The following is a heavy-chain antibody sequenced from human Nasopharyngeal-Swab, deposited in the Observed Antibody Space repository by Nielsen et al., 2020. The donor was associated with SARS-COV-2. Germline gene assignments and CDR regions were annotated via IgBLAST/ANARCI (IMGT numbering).Heavy chain of an antibody. V-gene: IGHV4-59*08. J-gene: IGHJ6*03. CDR2: IYYSGST. Sequence: SETLSLTCTVSGGSISSYYWSWIRQPPGKGLEWIGYIYYSGSTYYNPSLKSRVTISVDTSKNQFSLKLSSVTAADTAVYYCARLAYYYYYYMDVWGKGTTVTVSS. CDR1: GGSISSYY. CDR3: ARLAYYYYYYMDV.